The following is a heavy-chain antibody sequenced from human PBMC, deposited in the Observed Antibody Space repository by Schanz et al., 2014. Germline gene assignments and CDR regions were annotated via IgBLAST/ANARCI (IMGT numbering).Heavy chain of an antibody. CDR3: AKDLGTRGVGATLDY. Sequence: QVQLVESGGGVVQPGRSLRLSCAASGFTFSSYGMHWVRQAPGKGLEWVAVIWYDGNNKYYADSVKGRFTISRDNFNDRVYLQMNGLRAEDTAKYFCAKDLGTRGVGATLDYWGQGTLVTVSS. CDR2: IWYDGNNK. V-gene: IGHV3-33*06. D-gene: IGHD1-26*01. CDR1: GFTFSSYG. J-gene: IGHJ4*02.